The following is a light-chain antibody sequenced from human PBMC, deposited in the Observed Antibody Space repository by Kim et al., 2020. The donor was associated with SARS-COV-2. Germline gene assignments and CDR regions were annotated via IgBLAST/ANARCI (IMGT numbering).Light chain of an antibody. CDR1: NSNIGKNY. CDR2: DND. Sequence: QSALTQPPSVSASPGQRVTIYCSGTNSNIGKNYVSWYQQIAGTAPKLIIYDNDVRPSGIPGRFSGSRSGTSATLVISGLQTGDEADFFCGTWDNSLSAWVFGGGTQLTVL. J-gene: IGLJ3*02. V-gene: IGLV1-51*01. CDR3: GTWDNSLSAWV.